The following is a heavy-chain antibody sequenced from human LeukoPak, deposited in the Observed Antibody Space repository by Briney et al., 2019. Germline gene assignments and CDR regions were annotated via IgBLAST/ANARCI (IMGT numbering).Heavy chain of an antibody. J-gene: IGHJ3*02. CDR3: ARDLTYYYDSSVGPDI. CDR1: GGSISSSSYY. Sequence: SETLSLTCTVSGGSISSSSYYWGWIRQPPGKGLEWIGSIYYSGSTYYNPSLKSRVTISVDTSKNQFSLKLSSVTAADTAVYYCARDLTYYYDSSVGPDIWGQGTMVTVSS. CDR2: IYYSGST. D-gene: IGHD3-22*01. V-gene: IGHV4-39*07.